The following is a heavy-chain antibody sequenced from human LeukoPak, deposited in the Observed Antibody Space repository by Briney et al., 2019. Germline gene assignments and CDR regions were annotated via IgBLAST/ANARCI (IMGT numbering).Heavy chain of an antibody. V-gene: IGHV1-8*01. CDR1: GYTFTSYD. J-gene: IGHJ4*02. CDR3: ARVGYSNSYDY. D-gene: IGHD1-26*01. Sequence: ASVKVSCKASGYTFTSYDINWVRQATGQGLEWMGWMNPNSGNTGYAQKFQGRVTMTTDTSTSTAYMELRSLRSDDTAVYYCARVGYSNSYDYWGQGTLVTVSS. CDR2: MNPNSGNT.